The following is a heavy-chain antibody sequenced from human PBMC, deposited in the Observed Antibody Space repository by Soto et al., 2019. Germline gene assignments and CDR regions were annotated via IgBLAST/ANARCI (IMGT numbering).Heavy chain of an antibody. CDR3: ARDNGDYVSYFDY. CDR1: GFTFSSYA. Sequence: GGSLRLSCAASGFTFSSYAMHWVRQAPGKGLEWVAVISYDGSNKYYADSVKGRFTISRDNSKNTLYLQMNSLRAEDTAVYYCARDNGDYVSYFDYWGQGTLVTVSS. D-gene: IGHD4-17*01. CDR2: ISYDGSNK. V-gene: IGHV3-30-3*01. J-gene: IGHJ4*02.